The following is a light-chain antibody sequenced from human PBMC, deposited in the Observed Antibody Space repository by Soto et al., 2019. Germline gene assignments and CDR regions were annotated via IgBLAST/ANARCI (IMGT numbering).Light chain of an antibody. CDR1: QSVSSSY. J-gene: IGKJ4*01. Sequence: IVLTHSPGTLSVSPGERATLSCRASQSVSSSYLAWYQQKPGQAPRLLIYGASSRATGIPDRFSGSGSGTDFTLTISRLEPEDFAVYYCQQYGSSTLTFGGGTKVDIK. CDR2: GAS. CDR3: QQYGSSTLT. V-gene: IGKV3-20*01.